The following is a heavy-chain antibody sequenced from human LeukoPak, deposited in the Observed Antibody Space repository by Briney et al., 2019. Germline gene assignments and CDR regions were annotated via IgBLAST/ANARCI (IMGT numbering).Heavy chain of an antibody. CDR2: IYHSGST. V-gene: IGHV4-38-2*01. Sequence: SETLSLTCAVSGYSISSGYYWGWIRQPPGKGLEWIGNIYHSGSTYYNPSLKSRVTISVDTSKNQFSLKLSSVTAADTAVYYCARVGGEDYDFWSGYYKGPFDYWGQGTLVTVSS. D-gene: IGHD3-3*01. J-gene: IGHJ4*02. CDR3: ARVGGEDYDFWSGYYKGPFDY. CDR1: GYSISSGYY.